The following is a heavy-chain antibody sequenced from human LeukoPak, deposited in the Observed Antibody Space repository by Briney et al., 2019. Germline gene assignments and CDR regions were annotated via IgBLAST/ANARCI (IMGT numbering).Heavy chain of an antibody. CDR1: GFIFSSYG. CDR3: ARDRGLFDY. CDR2: ISYDESNK. D-gene: IGHD3-10*01. Sequence: GGSLRLSCAVSGFIFSSYGMHWVRQAPGKGLEWVAAISYDESNKYYAESVKGRFTISRDNAKNSLYLQMNSLRAEDTAVYYCARDRGLFDYWGQGTLVTVSS. V-gene: IGHV3-30*03. J-gene: IGHJ4*02.